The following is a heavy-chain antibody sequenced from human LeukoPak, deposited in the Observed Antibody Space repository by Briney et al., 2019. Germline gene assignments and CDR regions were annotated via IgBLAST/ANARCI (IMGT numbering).Heavy chain of an antibody. CDR3: ARHASVDGNWPRPLDY. CDR1: GVSISSSNYY. V-gene: IGHV4-39*01. D-gene: IGHD6-19*01. J-gene: IGHJ4*02. Sequence: KPSETLSLTCTVSGVSISSSNYYWGWIRQPPGKGLEWIGNIYYSGSTYYKPSLKTRVTISVDTSKNQFSLKLTSVTAADTAVYYCARHASVDGNWPRPLDYWGQGSLVTVSS. CDR2: IYYSGST.